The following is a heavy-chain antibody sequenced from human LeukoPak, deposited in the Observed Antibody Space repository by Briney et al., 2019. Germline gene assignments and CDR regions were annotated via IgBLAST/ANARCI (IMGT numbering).Heavy chain of an antibody. D-gene: IGHD6-19*01. Sequence: GGSLRLSCAASGFTFSSYGIHWVRQAPGKGLEWVTVISYDGTNKYYADSVKGRFTISRDNSKNTLYLQMNSLRAEDTAVYFCARDFSSGWYSIDYWGQGTLVTVSS. CDR3: ARDFSSGWYSIDY. CDR2: ISYDGTNK. V-gene: IGHV3-30*03. CDR1: GFTFSSYG. J-gene: IGHJ4*02.